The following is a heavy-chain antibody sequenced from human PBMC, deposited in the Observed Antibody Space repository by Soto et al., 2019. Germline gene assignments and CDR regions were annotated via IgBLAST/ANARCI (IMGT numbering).Heavy chain of an antibody. Sequence: QVQLVQSGAEVKKPGSSVKVSCKASGGTFSSYASSWVRQAPGQGLEWMGGIIPIFGTANYAQKFQGRVKSTADESTRTAYMELSSLRSEDTAVYYCASHSYGYLPHYYHGMDVWGQGTTVTVSS. CDR1: GGTFSSYA. V-gene: IGHV1-69*12. CDR3: ASHSYGYLPHYYHGMDV. CDR2: IIPIFGTA. D-gene: IGHD5-18*01. J-gene: IGHJ6*02.